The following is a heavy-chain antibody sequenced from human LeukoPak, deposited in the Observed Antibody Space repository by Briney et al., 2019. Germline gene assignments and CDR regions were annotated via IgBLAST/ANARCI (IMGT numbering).Heavy chain of an antibody. V-gene: IGHV3-21*01. CDR3: TREYITMIVRAFDI. J-gene: IGHJ3*02. Sequence: GGSLRLSCAASGFTFSSYSMNWGRQAPGKGLEWVSSISSSSSYIYYADSVKGRFTISRDNAKNSLYLQMNSLRAEDTAVYYCTREYITMIVRAFDIWGQGTMVTVSS. CDR1: GFTFSSYS. CDR2: ISSSSSYI. D-gene: IGHD3-22*01.